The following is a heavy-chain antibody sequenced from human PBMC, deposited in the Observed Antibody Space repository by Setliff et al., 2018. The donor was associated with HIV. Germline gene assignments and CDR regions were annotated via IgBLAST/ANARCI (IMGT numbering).Heavy chain of an antibody. J-gene: IGHJ6*03. CDR1: SGSVSRSDYY. CDR3: ARGRYRSRWYASDHYYIDV. CDR2: IYWSGLT. D-gene: IGHD6-13*01. Sequence: ASETLSLTCTVSSGSVSRSDYYWGWIRQTPGKGLEWIGSIYWSGLTFYNPSLKSRVTISVDTSKNQFSLKLRSVTAADTALYYCARGRYRSRWYASDHYYIDVWGKGTTVTVSS. V-gene: IGHV4-39*01.